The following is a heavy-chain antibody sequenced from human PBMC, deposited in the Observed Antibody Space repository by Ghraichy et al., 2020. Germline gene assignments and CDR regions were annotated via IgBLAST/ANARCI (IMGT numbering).Heavy chain of an antibody. V-gene: IGHV3-21*01. J-gene: IGHJ6*02. D-gene: IGHD3-16*01. CDR3: ARDSTFGGVILVPVSV. Sequence: GGSLRLSCAASGFTFSTYTMNWVRQAPGKGLEWVSSISSSSYIYYVDSVKGRFTISRDNARNSLYLQMNSLRVEDTAVYYCARDSTFGGVILVPVSVWGQGTTVTVSS. CDR2: ISSSSYI. CDR1: GFTFSTYT.